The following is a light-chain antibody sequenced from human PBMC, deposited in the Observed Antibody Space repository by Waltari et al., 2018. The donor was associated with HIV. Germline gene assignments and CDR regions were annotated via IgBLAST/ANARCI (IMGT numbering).Light chain of an antibody. CDR1: SSNIGNND. V-gene: IGLV1-51*01. CDR2: DNN. Sequence: QSVLTQPPSVSAAPGQKVSISCSRSSSNIGNNDLSWPQNIPGTAPKLLIYDNNKRPSGIPDRFSGSKSGTSATLGITGLQTGDEADYYCGTWDSSLSAGGVFGGGTKLTVL. CDR3: GTWDSSLSAGGV. J-gene: IGLJ2*01.